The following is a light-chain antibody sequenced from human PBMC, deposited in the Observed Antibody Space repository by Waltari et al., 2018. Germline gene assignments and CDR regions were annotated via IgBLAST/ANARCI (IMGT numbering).Light chain of an antibody. CDR1: SSNIGAGYD. Sequence: QSVLTQPPSVSGAPGQRVTISCPGSSSNIGAGYDVHWYQQFPGTAPKLLIHHNSNRPSGVPDRFSGSKSGTSASLAITGLLAEDEADYYCQSFDSSLNAVLFGGGTKLTVL. CDR3: QSFDSSLNAVL. J-gene: IGLJ2*01. V-gene: IGLV1-40*01. CDR2: HNS.